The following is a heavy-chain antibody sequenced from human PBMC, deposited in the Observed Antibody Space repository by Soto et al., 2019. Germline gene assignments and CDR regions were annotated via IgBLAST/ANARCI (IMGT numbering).Heavy chain of an antibody. CDR2: IIPFHGVT. Sequence: QVQLVQSGAEVKKPGSSVKGSCKASGGTFSPYTINWVRQAPGQGLEWMGRIIPFHGVTNYAQKFQARVTITAEKSTSTAYMELIGLRFEDTAMYYCTRDWEITVSTWSFGGFWGRGTLVTVSS. CDR3: TRDWEITVSTWSFGGF. CDR1: GGTFSPYT. J-gene: IGHJ4*02. D-gene: IGHD3-10*01. V-gene: IGHV1-69*08.